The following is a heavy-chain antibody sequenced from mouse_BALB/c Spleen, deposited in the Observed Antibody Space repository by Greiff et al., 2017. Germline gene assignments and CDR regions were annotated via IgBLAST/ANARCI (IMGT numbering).Heavy chain of an antibody. D-gene: IGHD2-3*01. CDR3: ARSDDGYYGAY. CDR1: GYAFSSYW. Sequence: QVQLKESGAELVRPGSSVKISCKASGYAFSSYWMNWVKQRPGQGLEWIGQIYPGDGDTNYNGKFKGKATLTADKSSSTAYMQLSSLTSEDSAVYFCARSDDGYYGAYWGQGTLVTVSA. J-gene: IGHJ3*01. CDR2: IYPGDGDT. V-gene: IGHV1-80*01.